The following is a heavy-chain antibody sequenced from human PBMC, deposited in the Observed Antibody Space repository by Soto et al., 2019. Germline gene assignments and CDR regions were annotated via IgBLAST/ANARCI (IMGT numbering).Heavy chain of an antibody. J-gene: IGHJ4*02. CDR1: GGSFSGYY. CDR2: INHRGGT. Sequence: QVQLQQWGAGLLKPSETLSLTCAVYGGSFSGYYWSWVRQPPGKGLEWIGEINHRGGTNYNPSLXXXXXXXXXXXXXXXXXXXXXXXXXXTAVYYCARKSRKYPMAYFDYWGQGTLVTVSS. D-gene: IGHD3-10*01. V-gene: IGHV4-34*01. CDR3: ARKSRKYPMAYFDY.